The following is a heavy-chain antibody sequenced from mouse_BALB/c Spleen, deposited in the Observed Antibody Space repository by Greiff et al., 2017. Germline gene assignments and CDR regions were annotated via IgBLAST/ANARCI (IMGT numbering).Heavy chain of an antibody. CDR3: ARGGSTMITTVAY. V-gene: IGHV3-6*02. J-gene: IGHJ3*01. Sequence: DVKLVESGPGLVKPSQSLSLTCSVTGYSITSGYYWNWIRQFPGNKREWMGYISYDGSNNYNPSLKNRISITRDTSKNQFFLKLNSVTTEDTATYYCARGGSTMITTVAYWGQGTLVTVSA. CDR2: ISYDGSN. D-gene: IGHD2-4*01. CDR1: GYSITSGYY.